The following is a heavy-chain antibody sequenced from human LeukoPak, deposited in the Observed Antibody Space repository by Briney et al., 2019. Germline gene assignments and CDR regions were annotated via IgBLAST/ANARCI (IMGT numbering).Heavy chain of an antibody. V-gene: IGHV3-30*18. D-gene: IGHD5-12*01. CDR3: AKGFSGYDWEEFDY. Sequence: GGSLRLSCAASGFTFSSYGMHWVRQAPGKGLEWVAVISYDGSNKYYVDSVKGRFTVSRDNSKNTLYLQMNSLRAEDTAVYYCAKGFSGYDWEEFDYWGQGTLVTVSS. J-gene: IGHJ4*02. CDR2: ISYDGSNK. CDR1: GFTFSSYG.